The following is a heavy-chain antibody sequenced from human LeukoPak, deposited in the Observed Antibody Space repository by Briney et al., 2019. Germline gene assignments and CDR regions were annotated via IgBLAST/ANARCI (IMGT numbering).Heavy chain of an antibody. J-gene: IGHJ4*02. CDR1: GFTFSSYA. CDR2: ISYDGSNK. Sequence: GGSLILSCAASGFTFSSYAMHWVRQAPGKGLEWVAVISYDGSNKYYADSVKGRFTISRDNSKNTLYLQMNSLRAEDTAVYYCARGFGAYSGYDLGPGYWGQGTLVTVSS. D-gene: IGHD5-12*01. V-gene: IGHV3-30-3*01. CDR3: ARGFGAYSGYDLGPGY.